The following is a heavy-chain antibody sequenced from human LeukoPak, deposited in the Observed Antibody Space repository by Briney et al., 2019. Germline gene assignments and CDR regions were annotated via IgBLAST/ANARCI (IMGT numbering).Heavy chain of an antibody. CDR3: ASLAPGYGDSDTDY. J-gene: IGHJ4*02. D-gene: IGHD4-17*01. CDR1: GGSISSYY. Sequence: SETLSLTCTVSGGSISSYYWSWIRQPPGKGLQWIGYIYYSGNTNYNPSLKCQVTISVDTSKNQFSLRLSSVTAADTAVYYCASLAPGYGDSDTDYWGQGTLVTVSS. CDR2: IYYSGNT. V-gene: IGHV4-59*08.